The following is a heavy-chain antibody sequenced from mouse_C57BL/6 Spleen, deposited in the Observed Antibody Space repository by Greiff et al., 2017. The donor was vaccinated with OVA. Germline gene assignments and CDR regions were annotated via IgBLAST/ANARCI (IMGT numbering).Heavy chain of an antibody. CDR2: INPGSGGT. J-gene: IGHJ3*01. D-gene: IGHD2-4*01. CDR3: ARRVLRYDYDVFAY. CDR1: GYAFTNYL. Sequence: QVQLKQSGAELVRPGTSVKVSCKASGYAFTNYLIEWVKQRPGQGLEWIGAINPGSGGTNYNEKFKGKATLTADKSSSTAYMQLSSLTSEDSAVYFCARRVLRYDYDVFAYWGQGTLVTVSA. V-gene: IGHV1-54*01.